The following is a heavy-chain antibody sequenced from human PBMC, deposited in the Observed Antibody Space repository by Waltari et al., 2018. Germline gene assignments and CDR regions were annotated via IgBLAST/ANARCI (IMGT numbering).Heavy chain of an antibody. CDR2: VTGGRVFK. CDR3: AKGHEASGLLTAYFDF. CDR1: GFTFNNYG. J-gene: IGHJ4*02. Sequence: EVQLLESGGGLIQPGGSLRLSCAASGFTFNNYGMSWVRQAPGGGRGWVSRVTGGRVFKFYADSAKGRFTISRDKSKRLVYLEMNSLRDEDTAFYYCAKGHEASGLLTAYFDFWGQGTPVTVSS. V-gene: IGHV3-23*01. D-gene: IGHD3-3*01.